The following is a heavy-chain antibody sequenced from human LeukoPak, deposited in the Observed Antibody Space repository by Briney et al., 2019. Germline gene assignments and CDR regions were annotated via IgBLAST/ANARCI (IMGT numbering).Heavy chain of an antibody. J-gene: IGHJ4*02. CDR2: ISGSGGST. V-gene: IGHV3-23*01. CDR1: GFTFSTYA. D-gene: IGHD6-13*01. Sequence: PGGSLRLSCAASGFTFSTYAMSWVRQAPGKGLEWVSTISGSGGSTYHAASVKGRFTISRDSSKGAVYLQMNSLRAEENSAVYFCARATRAAAGRYYFDYWGQGTLVTVSS. CDR3: ARATRAAAGRYYFDY.